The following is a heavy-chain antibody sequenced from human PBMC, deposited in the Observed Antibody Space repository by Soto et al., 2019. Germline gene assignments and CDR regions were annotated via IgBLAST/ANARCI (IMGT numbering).Heavy chain of an antibody. J-gene: IGHJ6*02. CDR3: ARGGGAYRPSPYYYYGMDV. D-gene: IGHD2-21*01. Sequence: QVQLVQSGAEVKKPGSSVKVSCKASGGTFSSYTISWVRQAPGQGLEWMGRIIPILGIANYAQKFQGRVTITADESTSTAYMELSSLRSEDTAVYYCARGGGAYRPSPYYYYGMDVWGQGTTVTVSS. V-gene: IGHV1-69*02. CDR1: GGTFSSYT. CDR2: IIPILGIA.